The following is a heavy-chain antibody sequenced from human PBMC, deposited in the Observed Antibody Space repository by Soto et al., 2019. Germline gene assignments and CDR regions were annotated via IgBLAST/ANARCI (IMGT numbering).Heavy chain of an antibody. J-gene: IGHJ6*02. CDR1: GGSISSYY. V-gene: IGHV4-4*07. CDR2: IYTSGST. D-gene: IGHD6-13*01. CDR3: AREPYSDMAAAGMYYYYYGMDV. Sequence: PSETLSLTCTVSGGSISSYYWSWIRQPAGKGLEWIGRIYTSGSTNYNPSLKSRVTMSVDTSKNQFSLKLSSVTAADTAVYYCAREPYSDMAAAGMYYYYYGMDVWGQGTTVTVSS.